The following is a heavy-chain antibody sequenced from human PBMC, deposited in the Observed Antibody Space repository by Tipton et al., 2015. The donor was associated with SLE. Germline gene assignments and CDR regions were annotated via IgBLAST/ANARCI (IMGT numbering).Heavy chain of an antibody. CDR3: AGGGKMVRGYAFDI. Sequence: TLSLTCAVYAGSFGGYYWSWIRQSPGKGLEWIGEINHSGSTNYNPSLKSRVTISVDTSKNQFSLRVSSVTAADTAVYYCAGGGKMVRGYAFDIWGQGTMVTVSS. J-gene: IGHJ3*02. V-gene: IGHV4-34*01. D-gene: IGHD3-10*01. CDR1: AGSFGGYY. CDR2: INHSGST.